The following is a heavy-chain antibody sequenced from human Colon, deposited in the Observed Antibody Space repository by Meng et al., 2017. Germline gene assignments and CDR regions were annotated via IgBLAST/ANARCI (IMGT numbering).Heavy chain of an antibody. D-gene: IGHD2-2*01. Sequence: QGQLVQYGAEVKKPGYSVKVSCKVSGGIFSSYAISRVRQAPGQGLEWMGGIIPILGIANYAQKFQGRVTITADKSTSTAYMELSSLRSEDTAVYYCAREIVVVPAALNWFDPWGQGTLVTVSS. CDR1: GGIFSSYA. V-gene: IGHV1-69*10. J-gene: IGHJ5*02. CDR2: IIPILGIA. CDR3: AREIVVVPAALNWFDP.